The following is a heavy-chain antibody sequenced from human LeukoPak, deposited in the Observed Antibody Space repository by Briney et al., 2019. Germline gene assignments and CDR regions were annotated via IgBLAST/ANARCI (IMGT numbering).Heavy chain of an antibody. CDR2: IWYDGSNK. Sequence: GGSLRLSCAASGFTFSSYGMHWVRQAPGKRLEWVAVIWYDGSNKYYADSVKGRFTISRDNSKNTLYLQMNSLRAEDTAVYYCARAREDCSGGSCYLPTEFDYWGQGTLVTVSS. CDR3: ARAREDCSGGSCYLPTEFDY. CDR1: GFTFSSYG. D-gene: IGHD2-15*01. J-gene: IGHJ4*02. V-gene: IGHV3-33*01.